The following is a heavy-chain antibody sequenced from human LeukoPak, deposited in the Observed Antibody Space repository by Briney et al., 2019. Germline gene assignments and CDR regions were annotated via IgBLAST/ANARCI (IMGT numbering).Heavy chain of an antibody. J-gene: IGHJ4*02. Sequence: ASVKVSCXASGYSFTDYHMHWVRQAPGQGLEWMGWINPNSGGTNYAQKFQGRVTMTRDTSISTAYMELSRLRSDDTAVYYCASGYCSGGSCLSFDYWGQGTLVTVSS. CDR3: ASGYCSGGSCLSFDY. D-gene: IGHD2-15*01. CDR1: GYSFTDYH. V-gene: IGHV1-2*02. CDR2: INPNSGGT.